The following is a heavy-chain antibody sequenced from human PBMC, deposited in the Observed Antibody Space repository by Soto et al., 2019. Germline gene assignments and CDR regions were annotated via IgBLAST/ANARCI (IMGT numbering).Heavy chain of an antibody. Sequence: TLSLTCPFRCWSNNSSYLRWIRQPPGKGLEWIGYIYYSGSTNYNPSLKSRVTISVDTSKNQFSLKLSSVTAADTAVYYCARQQWLVLNAFDIWGQGTMVT. CDR1: CWSNNSSY. J-gene: IGHJ3*02. CDR2: IYYSGST. CDR3: ARQQWLVLNAFDI. D-gene: IGHD6-19*01. V-gene: IGHV4-59*01.